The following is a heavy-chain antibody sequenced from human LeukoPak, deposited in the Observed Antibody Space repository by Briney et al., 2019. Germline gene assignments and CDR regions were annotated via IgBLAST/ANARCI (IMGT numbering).Heavy chain of an antibody. Sequence: GGSLRLSCAASGFTVSSNYISWVRQPPGKGLESVSVIYIGGSTYYSASVKGRFTIYRDNSKNTLYLQVNSLRAEDTAVYYCAREEGVVPAAISTNLIYDRGAFDIWGQGTMVTVSS. CDR3: AREEGVVPAAISTNLIYDRGAFDI. CDR2: IYIGGST. J-gene: IGHJ3*02. V-gene: IGHV3-66*02. CDR1: GFTVSSNY. D-gene: IGHD2-2*02.